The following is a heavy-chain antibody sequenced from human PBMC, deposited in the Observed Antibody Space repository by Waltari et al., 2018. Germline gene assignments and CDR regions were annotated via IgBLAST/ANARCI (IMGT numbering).Heavy chain of an antibody. CDR1: GFTFRSYW. D-gene: IGHD1-26*01. CDR3: ASTLSYYYYYYGMDV. J-gene: IGHJ6*02. CDR2: IKQDVSEK. V-gene: IGHV3-7*01. Sequence: EVQLVESGGGLVQPGGSLRLSCAASGFTFRSYWMSWVRQDQVKGLEWVANIKQDVSEKDYVDSVKGRFTISRDNAKNSLYLQMNSLRAEDTAVYYCASTLSYYYYYYGMDVWGQGTTVTVSS.